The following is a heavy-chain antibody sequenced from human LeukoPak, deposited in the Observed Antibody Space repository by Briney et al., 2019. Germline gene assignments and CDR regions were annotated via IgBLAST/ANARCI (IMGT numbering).Heavy chain of an antibody. CDR2: IYYIGNT. J-gene: IGHJ4*02. D-gene: IGHD3-3*01. CDR3: AREVGFGVASYSFDS. V-gene: IGHV4-59*01. CDR1: GGSISSYY. Sequence: PSETLSLTCTVSGGSISSYYWNWIRQSPGKGLYWIGFIYYIGNTNYNPSLKSRVTISVDTSKNQFSLNLSSVTAADTAVYYCAREVGFGVASYSFDSWGQGTLVTVSS.